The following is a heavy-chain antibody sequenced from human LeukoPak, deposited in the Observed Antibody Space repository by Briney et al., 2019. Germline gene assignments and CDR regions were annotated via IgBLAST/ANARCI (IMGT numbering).Heavy chain of an antibody. CDR2: IYYSGST. CDR1: GGSISSYY. Sequence: SETLSLTCTVSGGSISSYYWSWIRQPPGKGLEWIGYIYYSGSTNYNPSLKSRVAISVDTSKSQFSLKLSSVTAADTAVYYCARLLFRYCSGGSCPDAFDIWGQGTMVTVSS. V-gene: IGHV4-59*08. D-gene: IGHD2-15*01. CDR3: ARLLFRYCSGGSCPDAFDI. J-gene: IGHJ3*02.